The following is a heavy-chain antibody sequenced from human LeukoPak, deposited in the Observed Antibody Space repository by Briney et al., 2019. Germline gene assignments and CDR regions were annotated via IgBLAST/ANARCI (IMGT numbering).Heavy chain of an antibody. Sequence: PSETLSLTCTVSGGSISSGGYYWSWIRQHPGKGLEWIGYIYYSGSTYYNPSLKSRVTISVDTSKNQFSLKLSSVTAADTAVYYCARGTPGSGLDYWGQGTLVTVSS. CDR3: ARGTPGSGLDY. CDR1: GGSISSGGYY. J-gene: IGHJ4*02. V-gene: IGHV4-31*03. CDR2: IYYSGST. D-gene: IGHD6-19*01.